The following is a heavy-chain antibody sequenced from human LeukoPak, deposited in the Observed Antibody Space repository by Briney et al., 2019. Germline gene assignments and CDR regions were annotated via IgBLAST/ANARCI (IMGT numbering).Heavy chain of an antibody. CDR2: ISSGSTFV. D-gene: IGHD5-18*01. CDR3: AKGSVDTAMVNGLWYFDL. CDR1: RFTFSDYS. V-gene: IGHV3-21*01. Sequence: SGGSLSLSCAASRFTFSDYSMNWVRQAPGKGLEWVSSISSGSTFVYYADSVKGRFTISRDNAKNSLYLQMSSLRADDAAVYFCAKGSVDTAMVNGLWYFDLWGRGTLVTVSS. J-gene: IGHJ2*01.